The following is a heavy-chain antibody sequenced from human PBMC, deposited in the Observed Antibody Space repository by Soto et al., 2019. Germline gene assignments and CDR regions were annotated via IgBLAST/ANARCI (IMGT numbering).Heavy chain of an antibody. CDR2: INAYNGNT. Sequence: ASVKVSCKASGYTFISYGIHWVRQAPGQSLEWMGWINAYNGNTKYSQKFQGRVTFTRDTSASSAYMELSSLQSEDAAVYYCARDLDDILTGPNCDPWGRG. CDR3: ARDLDDILTGPNCDP. CDR1: GYTFISYG. V-gene: IGHV1-3*01. D-gene: IGHD3-9*01. J-gene: IGHJ5*02.